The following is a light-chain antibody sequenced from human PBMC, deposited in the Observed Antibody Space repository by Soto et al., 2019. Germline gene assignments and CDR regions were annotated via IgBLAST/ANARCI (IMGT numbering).Light chain of an antibody. CDR1: QSVSSSY. J-gene: IGKJ1*01. V-gene: IGKV3-20*01. CDR2: GAS. CDR3: QLYGSSPPRT. Sequence: EIVLTQSPGTLSLSPGERATLSCRASQSVSSSYLGWYRQKPGQAPRLLIYGASSRATGIPDRFSGSGSGTGFTLTIARLGPEDFAVYYCQLYGSSPPRTFGQGTKVEIK.